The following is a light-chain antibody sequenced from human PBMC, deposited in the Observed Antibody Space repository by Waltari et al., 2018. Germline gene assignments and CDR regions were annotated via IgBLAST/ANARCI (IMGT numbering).Light chain of an antibody. J-gene: IGLJ2*01. CDR3: ATWDDSLSGGV. CDR1: RSNLGANY. CDR2: RNN. Sequence: QSVLTQPPSASGTPGQRVTLSCSGRRSNLGANYVYWYQQVPGLAPRLLIYRNNKRPSGVPDRFSASKSGTSASLAISGLRSEDEADYYCATWDDSLSGGVFGGGTKLTVL. V-gene: IGLV1-47*01.